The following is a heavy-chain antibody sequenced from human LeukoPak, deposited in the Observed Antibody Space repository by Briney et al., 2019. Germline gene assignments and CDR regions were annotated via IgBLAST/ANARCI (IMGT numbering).Heavy chain of an antibody. D-gene: IGHD6-13*01. CDR1: GFTVSSNY. Sequence: GGSLRLSCAASGFTVSSNYMSWVRQAPGKGLEWVSVIYSGGSTYYADSVKGRFTISRDNSKNTLYLQMNSLRAEDTAVYYCARGKSSHPSSHFDYWGQGTLVTVSS. CDR3: ARGKSSHPSSHFDY. CDR2: IYSGGST. J-gene: IGHJ4*02. V-gene: IGHV3-53*01.